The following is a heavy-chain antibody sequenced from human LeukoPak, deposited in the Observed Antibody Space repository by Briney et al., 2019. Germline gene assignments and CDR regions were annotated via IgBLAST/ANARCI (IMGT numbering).Heavy chain of an antibody. CDR3: AGTLYSGYGLGSLGAFDI. CDR2: IYSGGST. J-gene: IGHJ3*02. CDR1: GFTVSSNY. V-gene: IGHV3-66*01. Sequence: PGGSLRLSCAASGFTVSSNYMGWVRQAPGKGLEWVAFIYSGGSTYYADSVKGRFTISRDNSKNTLYLQMNSLRAEDTAVYYCAGTLYSGYGLGSLGAFDIWGQGTMVTVSS. D-gene: IGHD5-12*01.